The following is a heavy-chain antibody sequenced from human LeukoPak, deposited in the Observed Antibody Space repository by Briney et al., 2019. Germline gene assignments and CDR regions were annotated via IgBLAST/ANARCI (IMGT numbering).Heavy chain of an antibody. D-gene: IGHD1-26*01. CDR2: IYPGDSDT. Sequence: GEALQISCKGSGYTFTSYWIGWVRQMPGKGLEWMGIIYPGDSDTRYSPSFQGQVTISADKSISTAYLQWSSLKASDTAMYYCARRRMGATGDFDYWGQGTLVTVS. J-gene: IGHJ4*02. CDR3: ARRRMGATGDFDY. CDR1: GYTFTSYW. V-gene: IGHV5-51*01.